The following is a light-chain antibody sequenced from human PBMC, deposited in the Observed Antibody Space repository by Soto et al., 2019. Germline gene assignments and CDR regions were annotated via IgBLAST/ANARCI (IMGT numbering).Light chain of an antibody. J-gene: IGKJ2*01. Sequence: ETVLTQSPGTLSLSPGERATLSCRPRQSVGSTYLAWDQQMPGQAPSLLIYDTFNRATGIPSRFSGSGCGTAFTLTNSTLVPDYFAVYHCQQYGNPPWNFGHETQLAIK. CDR3: QQYGNPPWN. V-gene: IGKV3-20*01. CDR1: QSVGSTY. CDR2: DTF.